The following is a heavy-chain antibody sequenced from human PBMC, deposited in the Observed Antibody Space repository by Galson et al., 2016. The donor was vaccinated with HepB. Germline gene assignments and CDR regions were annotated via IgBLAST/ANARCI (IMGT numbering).Heavy chain of an antibody. CDR3: ARLGAGATRDDTFDI. D-gene: IGHD3-9*01. Sequence: SLRLSCAVSGFTFSSYAMTWVRQAPGKGLGWVAAISGTGASTYHADSVKGRFTISRDNSKNTLYLQMNSLSAEDTAVYYCARLGAGATRDDTFDIWGQGTMVTVSS. J-gene: IGHJ3*02. CDR2: ISGTGAST. V-gene: IGHV3-23*01. CDR1: GFTFSSYA.